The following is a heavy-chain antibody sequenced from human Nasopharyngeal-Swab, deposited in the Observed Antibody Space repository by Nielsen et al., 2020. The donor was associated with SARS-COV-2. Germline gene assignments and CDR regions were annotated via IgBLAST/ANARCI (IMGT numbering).Heavy chain of an antibody. CDR2: ISGSGGST. CDR3: ARYDDYYDSSGYAY. CDR1: GFTFSSYA. J-gene: IGHJ4*02. Sequence: GGSLRLSCAASGFTFSSYAMSWARQAPGKGLEWVSVISGSGGSTYYADSVKGRFTISRDNSKNTLYLQMNSLRAEDTAVYYCARYDDYYDSSGYAYWGQGTLVTVSS. V-gene: IGHV3-23*01. D-gene: IGHD3-22*01.